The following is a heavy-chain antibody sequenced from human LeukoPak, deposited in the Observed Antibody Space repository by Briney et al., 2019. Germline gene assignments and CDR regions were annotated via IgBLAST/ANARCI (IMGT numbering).Heavy chain of an antibody. D-gene: IGHD4-17*01. V-gene: IGHV4-4*07. J-gene: IGHJ6*02. CDR2: IYTSGST. Sequence: TSETLSLTCTVSGGSISSYYWSWIRQPAGKGLEWIGRIYTSGSTNYNPSLKSRVTMSVDTSKNQFSLKLSSVTAADTAVYYCARVFDYGDESPGYYYGMDVWGQGTTVTVSS. CDR3: ARVFDYGDESPGYYYGMDV. CDR1: GGSISSYY.